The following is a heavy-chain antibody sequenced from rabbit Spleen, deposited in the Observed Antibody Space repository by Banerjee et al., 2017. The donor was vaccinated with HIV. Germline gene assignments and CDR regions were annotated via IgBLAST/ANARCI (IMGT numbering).Heavy chain of an antibody. J-gene: IGHJ4*01. D-gene: IGHD1-1*01. CDR2: IYTGSGST. Sequence: QSVEESGGDLVKPGGTLTLTCTASGFSFSARYYMCWVRQAPGKGLQWIGCIYTGSGSTYYASWAKGRFTISKTSSTVDLKMTSLTAADTATYFCATHTDNHYFNLWGPGTLVTVS. V-gene: IGHV1S40*01. CDR3: ATHTDNHYFNL. CDR1: GFSFSARYY.